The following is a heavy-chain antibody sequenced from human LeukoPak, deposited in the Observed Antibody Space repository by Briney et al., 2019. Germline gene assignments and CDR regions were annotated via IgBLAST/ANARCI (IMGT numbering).Heavy chain of an antibody. J-gene: IGHJ4*02. V-gene: IGHV4-59*01. D-gene: IGHD3-9*01. CDR1: GGSISSYY. Sequence: SETLSLTCTVSGGSISSYYWSWIRQPPGKGLEWIGYIYDSGSTNHNPSLKSRVTISVDTSKNQFSLKLRSVTAADTAVYYCARRPRNDILTGTPFDYWGQGILVTVSS. CDR3: ARRPRNDILTGTPFDY. CDR2: IYDSGST.